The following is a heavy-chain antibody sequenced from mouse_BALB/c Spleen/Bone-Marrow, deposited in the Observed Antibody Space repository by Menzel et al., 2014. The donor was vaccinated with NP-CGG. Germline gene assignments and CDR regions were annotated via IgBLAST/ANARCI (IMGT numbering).Heavy chain of an antibody. J-gene: IGHJ1*01. CDR2: ILPGSGST. V-gene: IGHV1-9*01. D-gene: IGHD2-3*01. CDR1: GYTFSSYW. CDR3: ARRGGWLGYFDV. Sequence: VKLQESGAELMRPGASVKISCKATGYTFSSYWIEWVKQRPGHGLEWIGEILPGSGSTNYNEKFKGKATFTADTSSNTAYMQLSSLTSEDSAVYYCARRGGWLGYFDVWGAGTTVTVSS.